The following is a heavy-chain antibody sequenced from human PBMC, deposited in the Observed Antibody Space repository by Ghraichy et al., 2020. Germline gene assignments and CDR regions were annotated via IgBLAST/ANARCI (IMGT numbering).Heavy chain of an antibody. CDR2: ISGSGGST. CDR1: GFTFSSYA. D-gene: IGHD3-9*01. J-gene: IGHJ4*02. Sequence: GSLRLSCAASGFTFSSYAMSWVRQAPGKGLEWVSAISGSGGSTYYADSVKGRFTISRDNSKNTLYLQMNSLRAEDTAVYYCAKDRVLRYFDWLLPLFDYWGQGTLVTVSS. V-gene: IGHV3-23*01. CDR3: AKDRVLRYFDWLLPLFDY.